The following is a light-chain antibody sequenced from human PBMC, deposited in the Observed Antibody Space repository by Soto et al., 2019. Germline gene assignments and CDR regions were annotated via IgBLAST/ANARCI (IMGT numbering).Light chain of an antibody. CDR3: LQDINYPWT. CDR1: QGIGNA. V-gene: IGKV1-6*01. Sequence: AIQMTQSQTSLSASVGRRVTISCQASQGIGNALGLYQQKPGKHPKVLIYGASNLQSGVPPRFSCSGSGTDFTLAISSLQPEDSATYYCLQDINYPWTFGQGTRWIS. J-gene: IGKJ1*01. CDR2: GAS.